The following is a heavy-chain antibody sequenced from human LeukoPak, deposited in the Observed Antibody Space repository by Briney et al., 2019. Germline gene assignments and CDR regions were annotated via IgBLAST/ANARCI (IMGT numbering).Heavy chain of an antibody. J-gene: IGHJ4*02. CDR2: LNSDGSST. D-gene: IGHD1-26*01. Sequence: PGGSLRLSCAASGFTFSSYWMYWVPQAPGKGLVWVSRLNSDGSSTNYADSVRGRFTISRDNARNTLYLQMNSLRAEDTGVYYCASATGVGAASFWGQGTLVTVSS. CDR1: GFTFSSYW. V-gene: IGHV3-74*01. CDR3: ASATGVGAASF.